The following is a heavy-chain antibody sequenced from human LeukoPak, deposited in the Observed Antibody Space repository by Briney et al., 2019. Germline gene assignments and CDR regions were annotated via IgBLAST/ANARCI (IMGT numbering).Heavy chain of an antibody. D-gene: IGHD3-16*02. Sequence: SSVKVSCKASGYTFTSYDINWVRQATGQGLEWMGWMNPNSGNTGYAQKFQGRVTMTRNTSISTAYMELSSLRSEDTAVYYCARSSYDYVWGSYRYPDDYWGQGTLVTVSS. CDR2: MNPNSGNT. J-gene: IGHJ4*02. CDR1: GYTFTSYD. CDR3: ARSSYDYVWGSYRYPDDY. V-gene: IGHV1-8*01.